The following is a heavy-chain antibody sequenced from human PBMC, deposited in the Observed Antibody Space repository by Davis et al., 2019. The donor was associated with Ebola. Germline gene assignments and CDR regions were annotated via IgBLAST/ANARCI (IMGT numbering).Heavy chain of an antibody. CDR2: IKSKTDGGTT. Sequence: GESLKISCAASGFTLSSYSMSWVRQAPGKGLEWVGRIKSKTDGGTTDYAAPVKGRFTISRDDSKNTLYLQMNSLKTEDTAVYYCTTDHPIAAAGIGWFDPWGQGTLVTVSS. D-gene: IGHD6-13*01. CDR3: TTDHPIAAAGIGWFDP. CDR1: GFTLSSYS. J-gene: IGHJ5*02. V-gene: IGHV3-15*01.